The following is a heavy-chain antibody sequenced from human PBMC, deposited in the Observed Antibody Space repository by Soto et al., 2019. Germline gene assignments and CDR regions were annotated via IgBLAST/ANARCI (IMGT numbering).Heavy chain of an antibody. J-gene: IGHJ5*02. CDR1: GFTFSDYY. V-gene: IGHV3-11*01. CDR2: ISSSGGTI. D-gene: IGHD2-15*01. CDR3: ARARGRGYCSGGSCVGWFDP. Sequence: QVQLVESGGGLVKPGGSLRLSCAASGFTFSDYYMTWIRQTPGMGLEWVSYISSSGGTIYYADSVKGRFTISRDNAKNSLYLQMNSLRVEDTAVYSCARARGRGYCSGGSCVGWFDPWGQGTLVTVSS.